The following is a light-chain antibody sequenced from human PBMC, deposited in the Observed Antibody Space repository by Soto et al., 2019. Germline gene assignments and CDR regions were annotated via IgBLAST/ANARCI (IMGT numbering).Light chain of an antibody. V-gene: IGLV2-8*01. CDR2: DVN. CDR1: SSDVGAYIF. CDR3: VSFAGGTYV. Sequence: QSVLTQPPSASGSPGQSVTISCTGTSSDVGAYIFVSWYQQYPGKAPKLMVYDVNRRPPGVPDRFFGSKSGNTASLTVSGLQAEDEADYYCVSFAGGTYVFGTGTKLTVL. J-gene: IGLJ1*01.